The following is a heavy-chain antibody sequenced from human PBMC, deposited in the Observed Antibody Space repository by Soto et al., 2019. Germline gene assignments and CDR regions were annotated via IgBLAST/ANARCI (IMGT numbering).Heavy chain of an antibody. Sequence: GASVKVSCKASGYTFTSYDINWVRQATGQGLEWMGWMNPNSGNTGYAQKFQGRVTMTRNTSISTAYMELSSLRSEDTAVYYCASRVFWSGYYIIDYWGQGTLVTVSS. CDR1: GYTFTSYD. D-gene: IGHD3-3*01. J-gene: IGHJ4*02. CDR3: ASRVFWSGYYIIDY. CDR2: MNPNSGNT. V-gene: IGHV1-8*01.